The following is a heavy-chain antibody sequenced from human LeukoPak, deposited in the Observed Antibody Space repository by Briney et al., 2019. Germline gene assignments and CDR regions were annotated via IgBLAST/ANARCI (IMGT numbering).Heavy chain of an antibody. CDR2: ISYDGGNK. CDR1: GFTFSSYG. J-gene: IGHJ4*02. Sequence: GGSLRLSCTASGFTFSSYGMHWVRQAPGKGLEWVAVISYDGGNKYYADSVKGRFTISRDNSKNTLYLQMNSLRAEDTAVYYCAKDQMGHIAAVDYWGQGTLVTVSS. D-gene: IGHD6-13*01. V-gene: IGHV3-30*18. CDR3: AKDQMGHIAAVDY.